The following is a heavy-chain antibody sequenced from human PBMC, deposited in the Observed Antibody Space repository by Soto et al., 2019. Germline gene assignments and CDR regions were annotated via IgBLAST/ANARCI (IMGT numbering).Heavy chain of an antibody. CDR3: ERGHEFGGNSDXFDI. V-gene: IGHV1-8*01. J-gene: IGHJ3*02. Sequence: ASVKVSCKASGYTFTSYDINWVRQATGQGLEWMGWMNPNSGNTGYTQKFQGRVTMTRNTSISTAYMELSSLRSEDTAVYYCERGHEFGGNSDXFDIWAQRTMVTVSS. CDR2: MNPNSGNT. CDR1: GYTFTSYD. D-gene: IGHD2-21*02.